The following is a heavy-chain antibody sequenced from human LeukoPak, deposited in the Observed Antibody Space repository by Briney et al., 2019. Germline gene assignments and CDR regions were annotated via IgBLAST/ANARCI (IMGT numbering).Heavy chain of an antibody. V-gene: IGHV4-59*12. J-gene: IGHJ4*02. CDR1: GGSISSYY. D-gene: IGHD2-15*01. CDR3: ARTELYCSGGSCYQTFDY. Sequence: SETLSLTCTVSGGSISSYYWSWIRQPPGKGLEWIGYIYYSGSTYYNPSLKSRVTISVDTSKNQFSLKLSSVTAADTAVYYCARTELYCSGGSCYQTFDYWGQGTLVTVSS. CDR2: IYYSGST.